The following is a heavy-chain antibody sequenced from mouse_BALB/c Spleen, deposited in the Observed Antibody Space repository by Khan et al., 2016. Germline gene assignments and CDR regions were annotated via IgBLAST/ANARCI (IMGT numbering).Heavy chain of an antibody. CDR2: INTHSGVP. Sequence: QIQLVQSGPELKKPGETVRISCKASGYTFTTAGMQWVQKMPGKGLKWIGWINTHSGVPKYAEDFKGRFAFSLETSASTAYLQISNLKNEDMATYFCARAGSSYGAMDYWGQGTSVTVSS. D-gene: IGHD1-1*01. CDR3: ARAGSSYGAMDY. CDR1: GYTFTTAG. J-gene: IGHJ4*01. V-gene: IGHV9-4*02.